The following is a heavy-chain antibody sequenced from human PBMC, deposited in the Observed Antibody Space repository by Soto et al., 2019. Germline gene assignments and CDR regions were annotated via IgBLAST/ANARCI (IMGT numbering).Heavy chain of an antibody. V-gene: IGHV4-61*01. Sequence: PSETLSLTCTVSGGSVSSGRYLWSWIRQPPGKGLQYIGYISYIGATNYNPSLKSRVTISRDTSRNQFSLRLTFVSAADTAVYYCARLDDYQPDYWGQGALVTVSS. CDR1: GGSVSSGRYL. J-gene: IGHJ4*02. CDR2: ISYIGAT. D-gene: IGHD5-12*01. CDR3: ARLDDYQPDY.